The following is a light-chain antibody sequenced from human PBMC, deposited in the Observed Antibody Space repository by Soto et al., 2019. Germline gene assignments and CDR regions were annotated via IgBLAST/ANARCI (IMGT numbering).Light chain of an antibody. Sequence: EIVMTHSPATLAVSPGSRATLSCRASQSVSSNLAWYQQKPGQAPRLLIYGASTRATGIPARLSGSGSGTEFTITISSMQTDDFATYYCQQYNSYPRTFGHGTKVDIK. V-gene: IGKV3-15*01. CDR2: GAS. J-gene: IGKJ1*01. CDR3: QQYNSYPRT. CDR1: QSVSSN.